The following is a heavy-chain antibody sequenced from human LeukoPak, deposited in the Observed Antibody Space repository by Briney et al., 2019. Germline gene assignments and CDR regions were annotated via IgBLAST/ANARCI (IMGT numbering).Heavy chain of an antibody. CDR1: GYTFNAYY. D-gene: IGHD6-6*01. Sequence: ASVKVSCKASGYTFNAYYMHWVRQAPGQGLEWMGWINPNSGVTNYAQKFQGRVTMTRDTSISTAYMELSRLRSDDTAVYYCARGGRIAARRWFDPWGQGTLVTVSS. CDR2: INPNSGVT. CDR3: ARGGRIAARRWFDP. J-gene: IGHJ5*02. V-gene: IGHV1-2*02.